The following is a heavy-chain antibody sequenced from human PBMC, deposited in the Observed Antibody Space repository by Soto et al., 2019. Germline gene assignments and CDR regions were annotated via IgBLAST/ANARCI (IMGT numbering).Heavy chain of an antibody. J-gene: IGHJ6*02. D-gene: IGHD3-10*01. CDR1: GYTFTSYG. V-gene: IGHV1-2*04. CDR3: ARVGRLGTMVRGVISDYYYYGMDV. CDR2: INPNSGGT. Sequence: VKVSCKASGYTFTSYGISWVRQAPGQGLEWMGWINPNSGGTNYAQKFQGWVTMTRDTSISTAYMELSRLRSDDTAVYYCARVGRLGTMVRGVISDYYYYGMDVWGQGTTVTVSS.